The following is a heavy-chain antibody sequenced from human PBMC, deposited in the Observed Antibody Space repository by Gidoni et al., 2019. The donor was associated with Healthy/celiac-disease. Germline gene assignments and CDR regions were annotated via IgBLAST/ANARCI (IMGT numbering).Heavy chain of an antibody. D-gene: IGHD3-16*02. J-gene: IGHJ3*02. CDR2: IKSKTDGGTT. V-gene: IGHV3-15*01. CDR3: TTNVWGSYRSNDAFDI. Sequence: EVQLVESGGGLVKPGGSLRLSCAASGFTFSNAWMSWVRQAPGKGREWVGRIKSKTDGGTTDYAAPVKGRFTISRDDSKNTLYLQMNSLKTEDTAVYYCTTNVWGSYRSNDAFDIWGQGTMVTVSS. CDR1: GFTFSNAW.